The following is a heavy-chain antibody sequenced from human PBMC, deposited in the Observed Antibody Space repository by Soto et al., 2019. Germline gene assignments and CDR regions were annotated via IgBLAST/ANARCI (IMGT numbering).Heavy chain of an antibody. D-gene: IGHD2-15*01. J-gene: IGHJ6*03. Sequence: QVQLVQSGAEVKKPGASVKVSCKASGYTFTSYAMHWVRQAPGQRLEWMGWINAGNGNTKYSQKFQGSVTITRDTSASTAYMELSSLRSEDTAVYYCARNGVVVAATYRLYYYYYMDVWGKGTTVTVSS. CDR3: ARNGVVVAATYRLYYYYYMDV. CDR1: GYTFTSYA. CDR2: INAGNGNT. V-gene: IGHV1-3*01.